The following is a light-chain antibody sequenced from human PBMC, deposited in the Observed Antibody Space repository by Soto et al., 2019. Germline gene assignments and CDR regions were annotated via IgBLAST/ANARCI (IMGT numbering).Light chain of an antibody. J-gene: IGKJ2*01. V-gene: IGKV1-39*01. CDR2: TAA. CDR1: QPISNY. Sequence: DIQMTQSPSSLSPSVGDRVTITCRASQPISNYLNWYQQKPGKAPTLLIFTAASLQSGVQSRFSGSGSGTDFTLTISSLQPEDFATYYCQQSHSTPYTFGHGNRLEIK. CDR3: QQSHSTPYT.